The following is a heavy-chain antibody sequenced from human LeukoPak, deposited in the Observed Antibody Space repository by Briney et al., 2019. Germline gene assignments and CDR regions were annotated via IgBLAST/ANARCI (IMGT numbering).Heavy chain of an antibody. D-gene: IGHD6-6*01. CDR3: ARLYSNSSGLFDS. J-gene: IGHJ4*02. CDR1: GFSLTTHGIC. CDR2: IDWDDAE. V-gene: IGHV2-70*17. Sequence: SGPALVKPTETLTLTCTFSGFSLTTHGICVNWIRQPPGKALEWLARIDWDDAEFYSTSLKTRLTISKDTSRSQVVLTMTDMDPVDTATYYCARLYSNSSGLFDSWGLRALVTVSS.